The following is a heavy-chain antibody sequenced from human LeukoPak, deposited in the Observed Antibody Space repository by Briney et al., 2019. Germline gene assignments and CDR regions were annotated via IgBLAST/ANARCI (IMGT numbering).Heavy chain of an antibody. CDR1: GFTFSRYA. Sequence: GGSLRLSCAASGFTFSRYAMTWVRQAPGKGLEWVSAISGSGGSTYYADSVKGRFTISRDNSKNTLYLQMNSLRAEDTAVYYCAAFYGDLSIDYWGQGTLVTVSS. V-gene: IGHV3-23*01. D-gene: IGHD4-17*01. CDR3: AAFYGDLSIDY. J-gene: IGHJ4*02. CDR2: ISGSGGST.